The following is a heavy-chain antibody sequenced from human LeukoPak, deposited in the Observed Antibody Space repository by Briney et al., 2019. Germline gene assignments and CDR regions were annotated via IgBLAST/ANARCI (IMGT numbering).Heavy chain of an antibody. CDR2: INPSGGST. CDR1: GYTFTSYY. J-gene: IGHJ4*02. Sequence: ASVKVSCKASGYTFTSYYMHWVRQAPGQGLEWMGIINPSGGSTSYAQKLQGRVTMTRDTSTSTVYMELSSLRSEDTAVYYCARATVPAAIPIQSNFDYWGQGTLVTVSS. CDR3: ARATVPAAIPIQSNFDY. D-gene: IGHD2-2*01. V-gene: IGHV1-46*01.